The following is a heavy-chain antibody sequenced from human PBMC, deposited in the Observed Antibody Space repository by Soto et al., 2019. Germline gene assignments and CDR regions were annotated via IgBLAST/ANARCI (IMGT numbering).Heavy chain of an antibody. D-gene: IGHD2-2*01. V-gene: IGHV1-69*13. J-gene: IGHJ4*02. Sequence: ASVKVSCKASGGTFSSYAISWVRQAPGQGLEWMGGIIPIFGTANYAQKFQGRVTITADESTSTAYMELSSLRSEDTAVYYCARPGRYCSSTSCQDYFDYWGQGTLVTVSS. CDR1: GGTFSSYA. CDR3: ARPGRYCSSTSCQDYFDY. CDR2: IIPIFGTA.